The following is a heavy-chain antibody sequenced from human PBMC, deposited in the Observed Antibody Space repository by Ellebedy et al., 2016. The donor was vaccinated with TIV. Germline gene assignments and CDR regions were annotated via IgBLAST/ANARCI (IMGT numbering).Heavy chain of an antibody. Sequence: GESLKISXAASGFSFSSYGMHWVRQAPGKGLEWVAVISYDGRNKYYADSVKGRFTISRDNSKNTLYLQMNSLTTEDTAVYYCAKVGGDSQSLLMDYWGQGTLVTVSS. CDR3: AKVGGDSQSLLMDY. J-gene: IGHJ4*02. D-gene: IGHD3-22*01. CDR2: ISYDGRNK. V-gene: IGHV3-30*18. CDR1: GFSFSSYG.